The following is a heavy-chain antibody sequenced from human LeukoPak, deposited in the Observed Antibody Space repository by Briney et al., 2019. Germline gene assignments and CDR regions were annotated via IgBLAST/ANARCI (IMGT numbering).Heavy chain of an antibody. J-gene: IGHJ4*02. CDR3: ARLSIVGATTYHFDY. Sequence: GGSLRLSCAASGFTFSSYAMHWVRQAPGKGLEWVAVISYDGSNKYYADSVKGRFTISRDNSKNTLYLQMNSLRAEDTAVYYCARLSIVGATTYHFDYWGQGTLVTVSS. CDR2: ISYDGSNK. CDR1: GFTFSSYA. V-gene: IGHV3-30-3*01. D-gene: IGHD1-26*01.